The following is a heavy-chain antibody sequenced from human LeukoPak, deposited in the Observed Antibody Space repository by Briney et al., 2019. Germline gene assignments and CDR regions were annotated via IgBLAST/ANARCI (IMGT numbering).Heavy chain of an antibody. CDR2: IIPIFGTA. J-gene: IGHJ4*02. V-gene: IGHV1-69*13. D-gene: IGHD6-19*01. Sequence: GATVKVSCKASGGTFSSYAISWVRQAPGQGLEWMGGIIPIFGTANYAQKFQGRVTITADESTSTAYMELSSLRSEDTAVYYCARDDGSGWYYFDYWGQGTLVTVSS. CDR3: ARDDGSGWYYFDY. CDR1: GGTFSSYA.